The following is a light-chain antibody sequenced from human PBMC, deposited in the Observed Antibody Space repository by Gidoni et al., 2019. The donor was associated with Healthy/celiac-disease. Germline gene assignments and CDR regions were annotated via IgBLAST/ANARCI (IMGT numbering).Light chain of an antibody. V-gene: IGKV3-11*01. Sequence: EIVLTQSPATLSLSPGERATLSCRASQSVSSYLAWYQQKPGQAPRLLIYDASNRATGIPARFSGSRSGTGFTLTISSLEPEDFAVYYCQQRSNWPPGFGGGTKVEIK. CDR1: QSVSSY. CDR2: DAS. J-gene: IGKJ4*01. CDR3: QQRSNWPPG.